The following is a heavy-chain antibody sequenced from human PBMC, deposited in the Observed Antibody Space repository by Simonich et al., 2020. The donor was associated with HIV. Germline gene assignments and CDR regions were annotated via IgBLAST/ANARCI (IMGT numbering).Heavy chain of an antibody. CDR3: ALGWGSGWYFDL. D-gene: IGHD7-27*01. J-gene: IGHJ2*01. V-gene: IGHV3-7*01. CDR1: GFTFSNHW. CDR2: INQDGSEK. Sequence: EVQLVESGGGLVQSGGSLRLSCAASGFTFSNHWMTWVRQSPGKGLEWVAYINQDGSEKNYVDSGKGRFTISRDNAKNSLSLLMNSLRDEDTALYYCALGWGSGWYFDLWGRATLVTVSS.